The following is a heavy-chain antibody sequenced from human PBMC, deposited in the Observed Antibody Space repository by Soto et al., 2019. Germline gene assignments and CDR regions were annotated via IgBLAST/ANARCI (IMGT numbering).Heavy chain of an antibody. J-gene: IGHJ4*02. CDR1: GGTFSSYA. CDR2: IITLFGTA. Sequence: ASVKVSCKASGGTFSSYAISWVRQAPGQGLEWMGGIITLFGTANYAQNFQGRVTITADQSTSTAYMELNSLRSDDTAVYYCAREVGYGDFSAALLDWGQGTLVTVSS. CDR3: AREVGYGDFSAALLD. V-gene: IGHV1-69*13. D-gene: IGHD4-17*01.